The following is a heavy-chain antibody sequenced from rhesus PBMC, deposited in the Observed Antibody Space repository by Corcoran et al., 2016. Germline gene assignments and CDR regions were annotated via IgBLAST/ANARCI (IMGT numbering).Heavy chain of an antibody. Sequence: QVQLQQWGEGLVKPSETLSLTCAVYGGSISSNYWSWIRQPQGKGLEWIGRIRSGGSTNYNPSLKSRVTISIDTSKNQFSLKLSSVTAADTAVYYCARDVGSWSPYFDYWGQGVLVTVSS. CDR3: ARDVGSWSPYFDY. CDR1: GGSISSNY. J-gene: IGHJ4*01. V-gene: IGHV4-160*01. D-gene: IGHD6-13*01. CDR2: IRSGGST.